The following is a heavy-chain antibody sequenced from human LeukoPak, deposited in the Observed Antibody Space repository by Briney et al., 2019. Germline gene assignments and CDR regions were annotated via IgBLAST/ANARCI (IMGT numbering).Heavy chain of an antibody. CDR1: GFTFSSYE. CDR2: ISSSGSTI. CDR3: ARVGVFSSSWLLH. V-gene: IGHV3-48*03. J-gene: IGHJ4*02. D-gene: IGHD6-13*01. Sequence: GGSLRLSCAASGFTFSSYEMNWVRQAPGKGLEWVSYISSSGSTIYYADSVKGRFTISRDNAKNSLYLQMNSLRAEDTAVYYCARVGVFSSSWLLHWGQGTLVTVSS.